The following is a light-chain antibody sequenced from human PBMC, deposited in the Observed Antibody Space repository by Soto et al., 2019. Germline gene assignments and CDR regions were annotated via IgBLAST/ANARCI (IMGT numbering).Light chain of an antibody. CDR1: QSVTTN. Sequence: EFVLPQSPPPLFWPPGEKATPSCRPSQSVTTNLAWYQQKPGQAPRLLIYDASNRATGIPARFSGSGSGTDFTLTISSLEPEDFAVYYCQQRSNWPPVYTFGQGTKLEIK. V-gene: IGKV3-11*01. CDR3: QQRSNWPPVYT. CDR2: DAS. J-gene: IGKJ2*01.